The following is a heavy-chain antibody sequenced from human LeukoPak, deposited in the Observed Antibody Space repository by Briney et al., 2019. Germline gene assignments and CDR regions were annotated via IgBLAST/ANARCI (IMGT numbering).Heavy chain of an antibody. V-gene: IGHV4-59*12. CDR3: EDGIRYFDWLPFDY. CDR1: GDSISSNY. D-gene: IGHD3-9*01. CDR2: IYYSGST. Sequence: AETLSHVCTVSGDSISSNYWSWPPQPPGHGLERNGYIYYSGSTNYNHSLKSRFTISVDTSKNQFSLKLSSVTAADTVFYQSEDGIRYFDWLPFDYWGQGTLVTVSS. J-gene: IGHJ4*02.